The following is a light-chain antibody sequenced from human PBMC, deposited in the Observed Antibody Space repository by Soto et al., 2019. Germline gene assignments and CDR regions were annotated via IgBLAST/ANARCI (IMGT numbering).Light chain of an antibody. Sequence: DIQMTQSPSSLSASVGDRVTISCRASQGIDNYLAWYQQQPGKVPKLLIYSASTLQSGVPSRFSGSGSGTEFTLTISSLQPDDFATYYCQQYYSWWTFGPRTKVDIK. J-gene: IGKJ1*01. V-gene: IGKV1-27*01. CDR1: QGIDNY. CDR2: SAS. CDR3: QQYYSWWT.